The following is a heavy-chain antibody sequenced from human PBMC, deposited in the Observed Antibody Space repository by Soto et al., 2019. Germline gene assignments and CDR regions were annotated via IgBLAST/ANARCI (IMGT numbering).Heavy chain of an antibody. Sequence: ASVKVSCKASGYTFTSYGISWVRQAPGQGLEWIGWISAYNGNTNYAQKLQGRVTMTRNTSISTAYMELSSLRSEDTAVYYCASILAAIDAFDIWGQGTMVTVSS. J-gene: IGHJ3*02. CDR3: ASILAAIDAFDI. CDR1: GYTFTSYG. CDR2: ISAYNGNT. V-gene: IGHV1-18*01. D-gene: IGHD2-2*02.